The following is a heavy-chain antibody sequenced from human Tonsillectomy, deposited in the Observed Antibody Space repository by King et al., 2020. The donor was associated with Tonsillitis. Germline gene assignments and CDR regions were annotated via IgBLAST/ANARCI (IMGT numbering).Heavy chain of an antibody. CDR1: RGPISSGGHY. D-gene: IGHD1-26*01. CDR3: AGVRVECRSINCYHYMDV. J-gene: IGHJ6*03. V-gene: IGHV4-61*02. CDR2: IYPSGST. Sequence: QVQLQESGPRLVKPSQTLSLTCTVSRGPISSGGHYWSWIRQPAGKGLEWIGRIYPSGSTNYNPSLKSRVTMSIETSKSQFSLKLSSVTAADTAIYNCAGVRVECRSINCYHYMDVWGNGTTVTVSS.